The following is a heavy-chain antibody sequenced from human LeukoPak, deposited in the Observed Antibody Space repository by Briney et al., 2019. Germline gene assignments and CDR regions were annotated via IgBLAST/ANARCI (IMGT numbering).Heavy chain of an antibody. CDR2: ISYDGSNK. D-gene: IGHD3-3*01. V-gene: IGHV3-30*04. J-gene: IGHJ5*02. CDR1: GFTFSSYP. CDR3: AKEDYDFWSGYLTQQNWFDP. Sequence: SGGSLRLSCAASGFTFSSYPMHWVRQAPGKGLEWVAVISYDGSNKYYADSVKGRFTISRDNSKNTLYLQMNSLRAEDTAVYYCAKEDYDFWSGYLTQQNWFDPWGQGTLVTVSS.